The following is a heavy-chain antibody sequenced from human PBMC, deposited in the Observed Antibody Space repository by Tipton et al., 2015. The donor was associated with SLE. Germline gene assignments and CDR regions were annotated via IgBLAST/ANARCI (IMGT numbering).Heavy chain of an antibody. CDR1: GGSFSGYY. CDR3: ARGEGIAAARGYSQP. D-gene: IGHD6-13*01. V-gene: IGHV4-34*01. J-gene: IGHJ1*01. Sequence: TLSLTCAVYGGSFSGYYWSWIRQPPGKGLEWIGEINHSGSTNYNPSLKSRVTISVDTPKNQFSLRLSSVTAADTAVYYCARGEGIAAARGYSQPWARGTLVTVSS. CDR2: INHSGST.